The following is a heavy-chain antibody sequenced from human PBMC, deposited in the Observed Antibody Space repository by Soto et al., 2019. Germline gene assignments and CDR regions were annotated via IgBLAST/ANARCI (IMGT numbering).Heavy chain of an antibody. V-gene: IGHV4-34*01. Sequence: QVQLQQWGAGLLKPSETLSLTCAVYGGSFFNYGWTWIRQPPGKGREWIGGIKHREVRNSENTNYNPSRQSRVAISVDTSKNQFSLKLTSVTAADTAVYYCARASGDRNGWGNYYYYMDVWGKGTTVTVSS. CDR2: IKHREVRNSENT. J-gene: IGHJ6*03. D-gene: IGHD3-16*01. CDR1: GGSFFNYG. CDR3: ARASGDRNGWGNYYYYMDV.